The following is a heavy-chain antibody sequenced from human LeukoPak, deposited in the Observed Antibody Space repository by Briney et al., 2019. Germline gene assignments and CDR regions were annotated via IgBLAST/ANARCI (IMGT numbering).Heavy chain of an antibody. V-gene: IGHV4-4*02. Sequence: SETLSLTCAVSGASITNNNWWSWVRQPPGKGLEWVGEIYHSGNTNYNPSLKSRVTISVDKSKNQLSLKLDSVTAADTAVYYCARGFRNPYYDFWSGYRPDAFDIWGQGTMVTVSS. CDR3: ARGFRNPYYDFWSGYRPDAFDI. J-gene: IGHJ3*02. CDR1: GASITNNNW. CDR2: IYHSGNT. D-gene: IGHD3-3*01.